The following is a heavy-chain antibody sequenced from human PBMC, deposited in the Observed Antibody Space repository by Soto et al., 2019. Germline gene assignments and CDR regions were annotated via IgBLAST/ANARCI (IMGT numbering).Heavy chain of an antibody. V-gene: IGHV3-72*01. CDR1: GFTFSDHY. Sequence: EVQLVESGGGLVQPGGSLRLSCAASGFTFSDHYMDWVHQAPGKGLEWVGRSKNKADSYTTEYAASVKGRFTISRDGSKNSLFLQMSSLKTEDTAVYYCTVWGSGNDFGAAWGQGILVTVSS. D-gene: IGHD3-10*01. CDR3: TVWGSGNDFGAA. J-gene: IGHJ4*02. CDR2: SKNKADSYTT.